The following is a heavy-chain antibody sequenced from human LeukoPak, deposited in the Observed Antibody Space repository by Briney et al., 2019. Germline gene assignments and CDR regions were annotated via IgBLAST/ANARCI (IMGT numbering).Heavy chain of an antibody. CDR2: IKQGESER. Sequence: GGSLGLSCAASGFTFSSYRVNWVRQAPGKGLEWVASIKQGESERYYVDSVNGRFTNSRDNAKNSLYLQMNSLRVEDTAVYYCARGDSSAFDIWGQGTMVTVSS. V-gene: IGHV3-7*04. CDR1: GFTFSSYR. D-gene: IGHD3-22*01. CDR3: ARGDSSAFDI. J-gene: IGHJ3*02.